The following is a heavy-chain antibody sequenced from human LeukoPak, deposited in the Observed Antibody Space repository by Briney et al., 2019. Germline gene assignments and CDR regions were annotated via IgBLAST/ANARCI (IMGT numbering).Heavy chain of an antibody. Sequence: SETLSLTCSVVGGSLTSSNQYWGWIRQPPGKGLEWIGSIYYSGRTYYNPSLKSRATISVDTSKNQFSLKLSSVTAADTAVYYCARGRNWGVVLMVYAMPYFDYWGQGTLVTVSS. CDR1: GGSLTSSNQY. D-gene: IGHD2-8*01. V-gene: IGHV4-39*07. CDR3: ARGRNWGVVLMVYAMPYFDY. J-gene: IGHJ4*02. CDR2: IYYSGRT.